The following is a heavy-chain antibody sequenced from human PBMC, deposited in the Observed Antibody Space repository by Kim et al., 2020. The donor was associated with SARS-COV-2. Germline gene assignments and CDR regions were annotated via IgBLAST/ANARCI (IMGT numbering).Heavy chain of an antibody. D-gene: IGHD2-21*01. CDR3: ARHAILNSFDP. V-gene: IGHV4-39*01. CDR2: VYYSGST. Sequence: SETLSLTCTVSGGSISSSSYYWGWIRQPPGKGLEWIGSVYYSGSTYYNPSLKSRVTISVDTSKNQFSLKLSSVTAADTAVYYCARHAILNSFDPWGQRTLGTASS. CDR1: GGSISSSSYY. J-gene: IGHJ5*02.